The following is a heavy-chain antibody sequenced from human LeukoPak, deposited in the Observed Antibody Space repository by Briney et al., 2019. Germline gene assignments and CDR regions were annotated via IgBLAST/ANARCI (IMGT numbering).Heavy chain of an antibody. CDR3: ARLIAATGRVYFDS. CDR2: IYTGGST. J-gene: IGHJ4*02. D-gene: IGHD6-13*01. Sequence: GGSLRLSCAASGFTVSSNYMSWVRQAPGKGLDWVSVIYTGGSTYYADSVKGRFPISRDNSKNTLYLQMNSLRAEDTAVYYCARLIAATGRVYFDSWGQGTLVTVSS. V-gene: IGHV3-53*01. CDR1: GFTVSSNY.